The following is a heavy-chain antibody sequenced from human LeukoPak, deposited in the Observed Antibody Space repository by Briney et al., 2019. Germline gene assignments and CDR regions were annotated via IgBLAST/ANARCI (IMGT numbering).Heavy chain of an antibody. CDR2: ISSSGSTK. J-gene: IGHJ4*02. CDR1: GFTFSSYE. V-gene: IGHV3-48*03. CDR3: AREDRSSWPNKIDY. Sequence: GGSLRLSCAASGFTFSSYEMTWVRQAPGKGLEWVSYISSSGSTKYYADSVKGRFTISRDNAKNSLYLQMNSLRADDTAVYYCAREDRSSWPNKIDYWGQGTLVTVSS. D-gene: IGHD6-13*01.